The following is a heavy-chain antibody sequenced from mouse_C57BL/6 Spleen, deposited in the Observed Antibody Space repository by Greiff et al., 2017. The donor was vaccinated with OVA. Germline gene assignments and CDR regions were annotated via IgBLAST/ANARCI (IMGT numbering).Heavy chain of an antibody. CDR1: GYTFTSYW. CDR2: IDTNSGGT. D-gene: IGHD2-5*01. J-gene: IGHJ4*01. Sequence: QVQLQQPGAELVKPGASVKLSCKASGYTFTSYWMHWVKQRPGRGLEWIGRIDTNSGGTKYNEKFKSKATLTVDKPSSTAYLQLSSLTSEDSAVYYCARRYSNYDYYAMDYWGQGTSVTVSS. V-gene: IGHV1-72*01. CDR3: ARRYSNYDYYAMDY.